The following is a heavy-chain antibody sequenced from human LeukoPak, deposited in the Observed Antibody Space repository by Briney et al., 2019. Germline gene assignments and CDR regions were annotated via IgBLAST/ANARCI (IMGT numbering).Heavy chain of an antibody. Sequence: GGSLRLSCAASGFTFSSYSMNWVRQAPGKGLEWVSSISSSSSYIYYADSVKGRFTISRDNAKNSLYLQMNSLRAEDTAVYYCARDSGYCSSTSCYHYYYYYMDVWAKGPRSPSP. V-gene: IGHV3-21*01. J-gene: IGHJ6*03. CDR2: ISSSSSYI. D-gene: IGHD2-2*01. CDR1: GFTFSSYS. CDR3: ARDSGYCSSTSCYHYYYYYMDV.